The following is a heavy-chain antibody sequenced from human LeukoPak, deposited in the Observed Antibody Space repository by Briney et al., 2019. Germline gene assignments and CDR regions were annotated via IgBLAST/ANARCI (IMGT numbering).Heavy chain of an antibody. D-gene: IGHD2-8*02. Sequence: QTGGSLRLSCAACGFTFSTYAMTWVRQAPGKGLEWVSLISGTGGSTYYADSVRGRFTISRDSSKSTLSLQMNSLRAEDTAIYYCATYRQVLLPFESWGQGTLVTVSS. J-gene: IGHJ4*02. CDR2: ISGTGGST. V-gene: IGHV3-23*01. CDR3: ATYRQVLLPFES. CDR1: GFTFSTYA.